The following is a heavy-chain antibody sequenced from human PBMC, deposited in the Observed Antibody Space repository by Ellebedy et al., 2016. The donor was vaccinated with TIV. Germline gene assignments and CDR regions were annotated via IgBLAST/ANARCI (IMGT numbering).Heavy chain of an antibody. CDR2: IKQDGSET. Sequence: GESLKISCAASGITFRSDWMSWVRQAPGKGLEWVANIKQDGSETYYVDSVKGRFTISRDNAKNSLYLQMNSLRADDTAVYYCARGRQWRRRDSRSINDYWGQGTLVTVSS. CDR3: ARGRQWRRRDSRSINDY. J-gene: IGHJ4*02. V-gene: IGHV3-7*03. CDR1: GITFRSDW. D-gene: IGHD6-19*01.